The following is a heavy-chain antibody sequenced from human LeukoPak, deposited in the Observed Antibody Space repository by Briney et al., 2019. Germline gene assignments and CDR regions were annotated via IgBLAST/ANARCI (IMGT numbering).Heavy chain of an antibody. CDR3: ARDQWLVEGAFDI. D-gene: IGHD6-19*01. V-gene: IGHV3-33*08. J-gene: IGHJ3*02. CDR1: GFTFSGYG. Sequence: GRSLRLSCAASGFTFSGYGMHWVRQAPGKGLEWVAVISFDGGNKFYADSVEGRFTISRDNSKNTLYLQMNSLRAEDTAVYYCARDQWLVEGAFDIWGQGTMVTVSS. CDR2: ISFDGGNK.